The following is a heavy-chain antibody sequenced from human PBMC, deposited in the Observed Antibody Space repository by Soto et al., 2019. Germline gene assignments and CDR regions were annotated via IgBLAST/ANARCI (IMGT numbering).Heavy chain of an antibody. CDR1: GFTFSNYW. CDR2: INGDGGST. Sequence: EVQLVESGGGLVQPGGSLRLSCAASGFTFSNYWMHWVRHAPGKGLVWVSRINGDGGSTTYADSVKGRFTISRDNAKNTLYLQMNSLRAEDTAVYYCARKYQSIDYWGQGTLSPSPQ. J-gene: IGHJ4*02. CDR3: ARKYQSIDY. D-gene: IGHD6-6*01. V-gene: IGHV3-74*01.